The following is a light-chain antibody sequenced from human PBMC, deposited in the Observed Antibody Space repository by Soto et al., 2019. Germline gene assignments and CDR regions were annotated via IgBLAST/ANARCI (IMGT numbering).Light chain of an antibody. CDR2: GNN. J-gene: IGLJ2*01. CDR1: SSNIGAGYD. Sequence: QSVLTQPPSVSGAPGQTITISCTGSSSNIGAGYDVHWYQQLPGRAPKLLIYGNNNRPSGVPDRFSGSKSGTSVSLAITGLRGEDEADYYCSSYTSSSTLVFGGGTKVTVL. V-gene: IGLV1-40*01. CDR3: SSYTSSSTLV.